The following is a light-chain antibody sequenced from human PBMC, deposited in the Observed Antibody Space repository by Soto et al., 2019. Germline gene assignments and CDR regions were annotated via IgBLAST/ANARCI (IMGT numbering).Light chain of an antibody. CDR2: KAS. CDR1: QSISAW. CDR3: PHYHSYPLT. J-gene: IGKJ5*01. V-gene: IGKV1-5*03. Sequence: DIQMTQSPSTLSASVGERVTITCRASQSISAWLAWYQQKPGKAPKLLIYKASNVESGVPSWFSGSGSGTDFSLTISSLQPADFATYDGPHYHSYPLTCGQGTRLEIK.